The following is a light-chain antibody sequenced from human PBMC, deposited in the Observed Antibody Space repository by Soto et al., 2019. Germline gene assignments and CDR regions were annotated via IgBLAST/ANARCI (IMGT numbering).Light chain of an antibody. V-gene: IGKV1-39*01. CDR2: AAS. CDR1: QSISSY. Sequence: DIQMTQSPSSLSASVGDRVTITCRASQSISSYLNWYQQKPGKAPKLLIYAASSLQSGVPSRFSGSGSGTDFTLTISILQPEDLATYYCQQSYSTLCTFGQGTKVEIK. CDR3: QQSYSTLCT. J-gene: IGKJ1*01.